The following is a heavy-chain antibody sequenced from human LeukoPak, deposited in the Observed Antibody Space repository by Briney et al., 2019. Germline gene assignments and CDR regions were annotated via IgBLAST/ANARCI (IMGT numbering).Heavy chain of an antibody. CDR2: IYYSGST. CDR3: ASSGGYSYGDY. J-gene: IGHJ4*02. Sequence: NTSETLSLTCTVSGGSISSYYWSWIRQPPGKGLEWIGYIYYSGSTNYNPSLKSRVTISVDRSKNQFSLKLSSVTAADTAVYYCASSGGYSYGDYWGQGTLVIVSS. D-gene: IGHD5-18*01. V-gene: IGHV4-59*12. CDR1: GGSISSYY.